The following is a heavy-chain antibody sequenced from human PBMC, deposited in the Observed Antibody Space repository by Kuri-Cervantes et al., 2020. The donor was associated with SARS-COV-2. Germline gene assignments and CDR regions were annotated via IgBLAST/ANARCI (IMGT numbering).Heavy chain of an antibody. J-gene: IGHJ5*02. CDR2: FDPEDGET. D-gene: IGHD6-19*01. CDR1: GYTLTELS. Sequence: ASVKVSCKVSGYTLTELSMHWVRQAPGKGLEWMGGFDPEDGETIYAQKFQGRVTMTEDTSTDTAYMELSSLRSEDTAVYYCATGIAVGTQNWFDPWGQGTLVTVSS. V-gene: IGHV1-24*01. CDR3: ATGIAVGTQNWFDP.